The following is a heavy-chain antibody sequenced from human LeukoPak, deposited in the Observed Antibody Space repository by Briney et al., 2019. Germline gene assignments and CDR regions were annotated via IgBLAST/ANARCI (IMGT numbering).Heavy chain of an antibody. CDR2: ISGSGDST. Sequence: PGGSLRLSCAASGFSFSSYAMSWVRQAPGKGLEWVSGISGSGDSTYYADSVKGRFTISRDNSKNTLYLQMNSLRAEDTAVYYCTGHDYYDSSGYWPFDYWGQGTLVTVSS. CDR1: GFSFSSYA. J-gene: IGHJ4*02. D-gene: IGHD3-22*01. CDR3: TGHDYYDSSGYWPFDY. V-gene: IGHV3-23*01.